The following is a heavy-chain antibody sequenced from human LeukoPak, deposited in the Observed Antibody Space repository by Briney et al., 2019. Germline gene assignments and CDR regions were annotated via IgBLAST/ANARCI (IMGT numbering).Heavy chain of an antibody. CDR2: IIPIFGTA. V-gene: IGHV1-69*06. CDR3: ARGVRYFDWYYMDV. J-gene: IGHJ6*03. Sequence: ASVKASCKASGGTFSSYAISWVRQAPGQGLEWMGGIIPIFGTANYAQKFQGRVTITADKSTSTAYMELSSLRSEDTAVYYCARGVRYFDWYYMDVWGKGTTVTVSS. D-gene: IGHD3-9*01. CDR1: GGTFSSYA.